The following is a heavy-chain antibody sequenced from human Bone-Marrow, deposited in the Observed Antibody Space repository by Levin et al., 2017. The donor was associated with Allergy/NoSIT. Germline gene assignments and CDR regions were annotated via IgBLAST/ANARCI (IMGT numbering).Heavy chain of an antibody. J-gene: IGHJ3*01. D-gene: IGHD6-19*01. Sequence: SCTASGFTFSNFAMTWVRQAPGKGLEWVSLISGSGTRTYYADSVKGRFTISRDNSKNMLYLDMNSLRVEDTAIFYCARKRSSTSRHDAFDFWGQGTMVPVSS. V-gene: IGHV3-23*01. CDR3: ARKRSSTSRHDAFDF. CDR2: ISGSGTRT. CDR1: GFTFSNFA.